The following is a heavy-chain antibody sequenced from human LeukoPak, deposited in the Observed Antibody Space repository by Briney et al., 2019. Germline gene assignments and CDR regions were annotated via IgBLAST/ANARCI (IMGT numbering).Heavy chain of an antibody. CDR2: IIPIFGTA. CDR1: GGTFSSYA. Sequence: GASVKCSCKASGGTFSSYAISWVREAPGQGLGWMGGIIPIFGTANYAQKFQGRVTITADESTSTAYMELSSLRSEDTAVYFCASAPRYSSSWPNNWFDPWGQGTLVTVSS. J-gene: IGHJ5*02. V-gene: IGHV1-69*13. D-gene: IGHD6-13*01. CDR3: ASAPRYSSSWPNNWFDP.